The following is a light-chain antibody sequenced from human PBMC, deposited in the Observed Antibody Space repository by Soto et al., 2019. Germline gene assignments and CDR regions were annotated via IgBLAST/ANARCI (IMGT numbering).Light chain of an antibody. CDR3: QQYNKLPRT. CDR1: QSVSSN. CDR2: GAS. Sequence: EIVMTQSPATLSVSPGERATLSCRASQSVSSNLAWYQQKPGQAPRLLIYGASTRATGIPARFSGSGSGTEFTLTISRLHSEDFAVYYCQQYNKLPRTFGGGTKVEIQ. V-gene: IGKV3-15*01. J-gene: IGKJ4*01.